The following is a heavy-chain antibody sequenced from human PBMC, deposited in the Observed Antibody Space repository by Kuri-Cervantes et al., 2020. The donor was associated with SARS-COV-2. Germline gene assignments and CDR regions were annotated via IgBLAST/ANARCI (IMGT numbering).Heavy chain of an antibody. Sequence: GGSLRLSCKASGGTFSSYAISWVRQAPGQGLEWTGGIIPIFGTANYAQKFQGRVTITADESTSTAYMELSSLRSEDTAVYYCARKSYYYGSGSYYGSRPYYYYYGMDVWGQGTTVTVSS. D-gene: IGHD3-10*01. CDR2: IIPIFGTA. V-gene: IGHV1-69*01. CDR3: ARKSYYYGSGSYYGSRPYYYYYGMDV. J-gene: IGHJ6*02. CDR1: GGTFSSYA.